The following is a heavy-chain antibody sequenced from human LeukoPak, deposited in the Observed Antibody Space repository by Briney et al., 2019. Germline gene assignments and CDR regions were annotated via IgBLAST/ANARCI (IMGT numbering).Heavy chain of an antibody. J-gene: IGHJ4*02. V-gene: IGHV3-30-3*01. CDR2: ISYDGSNK. CDR1: GFTFSSYA. Sequence: GGSLRLSCAASGFTFSSYAMHWVRQAPGKGLEWVAVISYDGSNKYYADSVKGRFTISRDNSKNTLYLQMNSPRAEDTAVYYCARAIAAAGTGYWGQGTLVAVSS. CDR3: ARAIAAAGTGY. D-gene: IGHD6-13*01.